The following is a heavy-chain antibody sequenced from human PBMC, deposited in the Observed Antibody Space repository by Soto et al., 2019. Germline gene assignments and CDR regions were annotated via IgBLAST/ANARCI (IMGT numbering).Heavy chain of an antibody. V-gene: IGHV6-1*01. Sequence: KQLQTLSLTCAISGDSVSSNSAAWNWIRQSPSRGLEWLGRTYYRSKWYNDYAVSVKSRITINPDTSKNQFSLQLNSVTPEDTAVYYCVVEVLIRGYSYGYFDYWGQGTLVTVSS. D-gene: IGHD5-18*01. CDR3: VVEVLIRGYSYGYFDY. J-gene: IGHJ4*02. CDR1: GDSVSSNSAA. CDR2: TYYRSKWYN.